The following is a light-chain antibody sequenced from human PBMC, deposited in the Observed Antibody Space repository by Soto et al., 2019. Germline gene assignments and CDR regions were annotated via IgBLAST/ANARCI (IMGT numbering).Light chain of an antibody. CDR1: QTVSSY. J-gene: IGKJ5*01. CDR3: QQRSTSIT. Sequence: IVLTQSPATLSLWPGETAILSCRASQTVSSYLSWYQHKPGQAPRLLIYDASKRAPGIPARFSGSGSGTDXTLTISSLEPEDFAVYYCQQRSTSITFGQGTRLEIE. CDR2: DAS. V-gene: IGKV3-11*01.